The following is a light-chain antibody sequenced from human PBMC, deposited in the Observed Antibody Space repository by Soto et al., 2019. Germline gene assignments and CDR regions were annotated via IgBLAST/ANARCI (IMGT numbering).Light chain of an antibody. CDR2: AAS. Sequence: DIHMTQSPSSLSASVGARVTISCRASQSISSYLNWYQQKPGKAPKLLIYAASSLQSGVPSRFSGSRSGKDFTLTISSLQPEDFATDYCQQSYSTPITFGQGTRLEIK. V-gene: IGKV1-39*01. J-gene: IGKJ5*01. CDR1: QSISSY. CDR3: QQSYSTPIT.